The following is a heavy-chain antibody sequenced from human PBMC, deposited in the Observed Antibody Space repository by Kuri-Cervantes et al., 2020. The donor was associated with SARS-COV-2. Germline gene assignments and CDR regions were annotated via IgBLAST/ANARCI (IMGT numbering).Heavy chain of an antibody. J-gene: IGHJ6*03. D-gene: IGHD3-22*01. CDR2: IYYSGST. CDR1: GGSISSYY. V-gene: IGHV4-59*12. CDR3: ARSGYYSRGVTYYYMDV. Sequence: SETLSLTCAVSGGSISSYYWSWIRQPPGKGLEWLGYIYYSGSTKYNPSLESRVTISLDTSRNQFSLKLSSLTAADSAVYYCARSGYYSRGVTYYYMDVWDKGTTVTVSS.